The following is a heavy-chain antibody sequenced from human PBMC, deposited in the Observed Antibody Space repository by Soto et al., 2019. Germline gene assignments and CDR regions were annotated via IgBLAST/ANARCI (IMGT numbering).Heavy chain of an antibody. CDR2: IYSGGSA. CDR3: ARHGYSYGGGDFDH. J-gene: IGHJ4*02. D-gene: IGHD5-18*01. V-gene: IGHV3-66*04. CDR1: GFTVSSNY. Sequence: EVQLVESGGGLVQPGGSLRLSCAASGFTVSSNYMSWVRQAPGKGLEWVSVIYSGGSAYYADSVKGRFTISRDNSKNTLYLQMNSLRAEDTAVYYCARHGYSYGGGDFDHWGQGTRVTVSS.